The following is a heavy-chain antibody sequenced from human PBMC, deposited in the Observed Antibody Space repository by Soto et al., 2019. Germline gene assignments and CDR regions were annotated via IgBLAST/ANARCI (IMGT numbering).Heavy chain of an antibody. V-gene: IGHV4-39*01. CDR3: ARYYYYSGGAFDI. CDR1: GGSMTSSRFF. Sequence: SETLSLTCTVSGGSMTSSRFFWGWIRQPPGKGLQWIASVISGGNTCYNPSLKSRGAISIDTSKNQFSLRLHSVTAADTAVYYCARYYYYSGGAFDIWGQGRMVTVSS. CDR2: VISGGNT. D-gene: IGHD3-10*01. J-gene: IGHJ3*02.